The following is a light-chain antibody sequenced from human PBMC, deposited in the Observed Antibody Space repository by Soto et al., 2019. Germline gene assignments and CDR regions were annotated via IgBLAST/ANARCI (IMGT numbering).Light chain of an antibody. CDR3: QQYNNWPRT. J-gene: IGKJ1*01. V-gene: IGKV3-15*01. CDR2: GAT. Sequence: ESVLTQSPGTLSLSPGDRATLSCRASQSVSSNYLAWYQQKPGQAPRLLIHGATTRATGIPARFSGSGSGTEFTLTISSLQSEDFAVYYCQQYNNWPRTFGQGTKVDIK. CDR1: QSVSSN.